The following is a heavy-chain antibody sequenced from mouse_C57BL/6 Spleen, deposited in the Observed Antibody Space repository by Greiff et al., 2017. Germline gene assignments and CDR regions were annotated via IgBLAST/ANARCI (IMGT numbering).Heavy chain of an antibody. V-gene: IGHV1-69*01. CDR2: IDPSDSYT. CDR1: GYTFTSYW. D-gene: IGHD2-4*01. J-gene: IGHJ4*01. CDR3: ARRDYEYYAMDY. Sequence: QVQLQQPGAELVMPGASVKLSCKASGYTFTSYWMHWVKQRPGQGLEWIGEIDPSDSYTNYNQKFKGKSTLTVAKSSSTAYMQLSSLTSEDSAVYYCARRDYEYYAMDYWGQGTSVTVSS.